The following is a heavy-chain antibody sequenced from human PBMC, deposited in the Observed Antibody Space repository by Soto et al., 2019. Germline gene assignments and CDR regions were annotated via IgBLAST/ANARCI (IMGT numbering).Heavy chain of an antibody. CDR3: ARLISAVGEYYGSGKCTLMDV. Sequence: SEILYRTCTVSGGSVSSSSYYWGCIRQPPGKGLEWIGSIYYSGSTYYNPSLKSRVTISVDTSKNQFSLKLSSVTAADTAVYYCARLISAVGEYYGSGKCTLMDVWGKGTTVT. CDR2: IYYSGST. CDR1: GGSVSSSSYY. V-gene: IGHV4-39*01. J-gene: IGHJ6*03. D-gene: IGHD3-10*01.